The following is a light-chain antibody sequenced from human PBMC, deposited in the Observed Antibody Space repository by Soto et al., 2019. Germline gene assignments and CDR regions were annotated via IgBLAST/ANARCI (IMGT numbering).Light chain of an antibody. CDR1: QFLSSN. CDR2: GTS. J-gene: IGKJ2*01. Sequence: DIVLTQSPVTLSVSPGERATLSCRASQFLSSNLAWYQQKPGQAPRLVIYGTSTRATGIPARFSGSGSGTEFTLTISSLQSEDFAVYYRQQYSVWPPYTFGQGTKLEIK. CDR3: QQYSVWPPYT. V-gene: IGKV3-15*01.